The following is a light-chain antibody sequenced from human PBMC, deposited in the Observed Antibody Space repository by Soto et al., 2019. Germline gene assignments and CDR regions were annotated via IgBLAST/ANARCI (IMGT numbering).Light chain of an antibody. Sequence: EIVFTQSPATLSLSPGERATLSCRASQSLSSYLAWYQQKPGQAPRLLMYDASNRATGIPVRFSGSGSGTDFTLTISSLEPEDFAVYYCQHSRAFGQGTKVDIK. CDR1: QSLSSY. V-gene: IGKV3-11*01. J-gene: IGKJ1*01. CDR2: DAS. CDR3: QHSRA.